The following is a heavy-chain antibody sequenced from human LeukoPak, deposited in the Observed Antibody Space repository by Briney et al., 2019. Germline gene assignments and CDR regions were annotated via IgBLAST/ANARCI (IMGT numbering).Heavy chain of an antibody. V-gene: IGHV4-38-2*01. J-gene: IGHJ5*02. CDR3: AKSPRLYDFWSGRNWFDP. CDR2: IYHNGST. D-gene: IGHD3-3*01. CDR1: GYSISSGYY. Sequence: SETLSLTCAVSGYSISSGYYWGWIRQPPGKGLEWIGSIYHNGSTYYNPSLKSRVTISVDTSKNQFSLKLSSVTAADTAVYYCAKSPRLYDFWSGRNWFDPWGQGTLVTVSS.